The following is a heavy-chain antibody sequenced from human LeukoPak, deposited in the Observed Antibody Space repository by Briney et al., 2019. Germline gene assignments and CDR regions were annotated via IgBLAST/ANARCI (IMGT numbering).Heavy chain of an antibody. CDR1: GFTFDDYG. V-gene: IGHV3-20*04. D-gene: IGHD4-17*01. CDR2: ITWNGATM. CDR3: ARSSATVTTRFFDL. J-gene: IGHJ2*01. Sequence: PGGSLRLSCAASGFTFDDYGMIWVRQAPGKGLEWVSYITWNGATMAYGDSVKGRFTISRDNAENSLFLQMNSLRAEDTAFYYCARSSATVTTRFFDLWGRGTLVFVSS.